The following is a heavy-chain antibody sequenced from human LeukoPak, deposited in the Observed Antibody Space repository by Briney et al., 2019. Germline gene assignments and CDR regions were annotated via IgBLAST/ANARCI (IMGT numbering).Heavy chain of an antibody. J-gene: IGHJ4*02. CDR1: GYTFTSYY. CDR2: INPSGGST. CDR3: ARAPLDHDILTGYLDY. D-gene: IGHD3-9*01. Sequence: GASVKVSCKASGYTFTSYYMHWVRQAPGQGLEWMGIINPSGGSTSYAQKFQGRVTMTRDTSTSTVYMELSSLRSEDTAVYYCARAPLDHDILTGYLDYWGQGTLVTVSS. V-gene: IGHV1-46*01.